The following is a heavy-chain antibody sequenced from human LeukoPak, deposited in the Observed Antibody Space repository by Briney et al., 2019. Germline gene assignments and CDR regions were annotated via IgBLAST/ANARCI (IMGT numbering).Heavy chain of an antibody. V-gene: IGHV3-73*01. Sequence: GGSLRLSCAASRFTFSGSAFHWVRQPSGKGLEWVGRIRSKANNYATAYAASVKGRFTLSRDDAENTGHLQMNSLKTEDTAVYYCTINIGSFDIWGQGTTVTVSS. J-gene: IGHJ3*02. CDR1: RFTFSGSA. CDR2: IRSKANNYAT. CDR3: TINIGSFDI. D-gene: IGHD1-26*01.